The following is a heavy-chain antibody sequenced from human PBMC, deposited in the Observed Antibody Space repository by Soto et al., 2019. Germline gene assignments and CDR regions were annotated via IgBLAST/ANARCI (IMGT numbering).Heavy chain of an antibody. Sequence: EVQLVASGGGLVQPGGSLRLSCAASGFTFSSYWMSWVRQAPGKGLEWVANIKQDGSEKYYVDSVKGRFTISRDNAKNSLYLQMNSLRAEDTAVYYCARDAPGIAVAGTDAEYFQHWGQGTLVTVSS. J-gene: IGHJ1*01. CDR3: ARDAPGIAVAGTDAEYFQH. CDR1: GFTFSSYW. D-gene: IGHD6-19*01. V-gene: IGHV3-7*01. CDR2: IKQDGSEK.